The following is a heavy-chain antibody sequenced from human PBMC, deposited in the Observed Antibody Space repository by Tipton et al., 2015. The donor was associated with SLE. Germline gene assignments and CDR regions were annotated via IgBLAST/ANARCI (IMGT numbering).Heavy chain of an antibody. J-gene: IGHJ5*02. CDR3: ATYSSSWYWFDP. D-gene: IGHD6-13*01. V-gene: IGHV4-61*09. Sequence: TLSLTCTVSGGSIRSGSYYWSWIRQPAGKGLEWIGYIYTSASTNYNPSLKSRVTISVDTSKNQFSLKLSSVTAADTAVYYCATYSSSWYWFDPWGQGTLVTVSS. CDR1: GGSIRSGSYY. CDR2: IYTSAST.